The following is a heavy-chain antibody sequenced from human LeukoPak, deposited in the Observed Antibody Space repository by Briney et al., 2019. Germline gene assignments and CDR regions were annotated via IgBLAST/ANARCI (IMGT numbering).Heavy chain of an antibody. Sequence: KTGGSLRLSCAASGFTFNTYSMNWARQAPGKGLEWVSSIDSSSGYMFYADSVKGRFTISRDNAKNSLYLQMNSLRAEDTAVYYCARDGGYFYPTFDYWGQGTLVTVSS. CDR3: ARDGGYFYPTFDY. CDR1: GFTFNTYS. J-gene: IGHJ4*02. V-gene: IGHV3-21*01. D-gene: IGHD2/OR15-2a*01. CDR2: IDSSSGYM.